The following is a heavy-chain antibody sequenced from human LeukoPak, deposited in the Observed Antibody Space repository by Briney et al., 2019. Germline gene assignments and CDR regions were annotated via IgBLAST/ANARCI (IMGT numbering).Heavy chain of an antibody. CDR1: GFTFSSYA. CDR2: ISGSGGST. Sequence: PGGSLRLSCAASGFTFSSYAMSWVRQALGKGLEWVSAISGSGGSTYYADSAKGRFTISRDNSKNTLYLQMNSLRAEDTAVYYCAKDFSVRGLPLGYCSSTSCVGAFDIWGQGTMVTVSS. CDR3: AKDFSVRGLPLGYCSSTSCVGAFDI. V-gene: IGHV3-23*01. D-gene: IGHD2-2*01. J-gene: IGHJ3*02.